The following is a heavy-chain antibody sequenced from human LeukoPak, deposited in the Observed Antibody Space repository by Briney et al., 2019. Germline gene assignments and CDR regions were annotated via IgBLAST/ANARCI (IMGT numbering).Heavy chain of an antibody. Sequence: SETLSLTCTVSGGSISSSSYYWGWIRQPPGKGLEWIGSIYYSGSTYYNPSLKSRVTISVDKSKNHFSLKLSSVTAADTAMYYCARAGIAHNLGDYWGQGTLVTVSS. V-gene: IGHV4-39*07. CDR3: ARAGIAHNLGDY. CDR2: IYYSGST. J-gene: IGHJ4*02. CDR1: GGSISSSSYY. D-gene: IGHD1-1*01.